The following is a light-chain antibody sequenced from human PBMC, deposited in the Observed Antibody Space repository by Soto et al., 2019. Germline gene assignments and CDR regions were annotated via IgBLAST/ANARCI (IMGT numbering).Light chain of an antibody. Sequence: DIQMIQSPSSLSASVGDRVTITCRASQSISSYLNWYQQKPGKAPKLLIYAASSLQSGVPSRFSGSGSGTDFTLTISSLQPEDFATYYCQQSYSTLLTFGQGTKVEIK. CDR1: QSISSY. V-gene: IGKV1-39*01. CDR3: QQSYSTLLT. J-gene: IGKJ1*01. CDR2: AAS.